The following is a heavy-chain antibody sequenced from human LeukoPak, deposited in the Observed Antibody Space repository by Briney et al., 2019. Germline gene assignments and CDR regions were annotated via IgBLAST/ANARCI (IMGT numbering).Heavy chain of an antibody. V-gene: IGHV3-23*01. CDR3: ATRITMVRGVMLGGDY. CDR1: GFTFTSYA. CDR2: ISASGGST. D-gene: IGHD3-10*01. J-gene: IGHJ4*02. Sequence: GGSLRLSCAASGFTFTSYAMNWVRQAPGKGLEWVSAISASGGSTYYADSVKGRFTISKDNSKNTLYLQMNSLRDEDTALYYCATRITMVRGVMLGGDYWGQGNLVTVFS.